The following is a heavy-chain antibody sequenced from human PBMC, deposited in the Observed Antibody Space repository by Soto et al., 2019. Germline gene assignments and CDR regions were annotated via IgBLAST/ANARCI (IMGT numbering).Heavy chain of an antibody. CDR2: MNPNSGNT. J-gene: IGHJ4*02. Sequence: ASVKVSCKASGYTFTSYDINWVRQATGQGLEWMGWMNPNSGNTGYAQKFQGRVTMTRNTSISTAYMELSSLRSEDTAVYYCARGFGGYCSGGSCQMEDFFDYWGQGTLVTVSS. V-gene: IGHV1-8*01. D-gene: IGHD2-15*01. CDR1: GYTFTSYD. CDR3: ARGFGGYCSGGSCQMEDFFDY.